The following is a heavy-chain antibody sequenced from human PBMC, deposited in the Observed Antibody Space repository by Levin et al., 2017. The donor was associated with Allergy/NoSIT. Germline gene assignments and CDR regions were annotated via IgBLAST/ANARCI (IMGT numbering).Heavy chain of an antibody. V-gene: IGHV3-53*01. CDR1: GFTVSSNY. Sequence: GESLKISCAASGFTVSSNYMSWVRQAPGKGLEWVSVFYSGGSTYYADPVKGRFTIPRDNSKNTLYLQMNSLRAEDTAVYYCARAPLRRGCSGGSCFERRDADAFDTWGQGTMVTVSS. J-gene: IGHJ3*02. CDR2: FYSGGST. CDR3: ARAPLRRGCSGGSCFERRDADAFDT. D-gene: IGHD2-15*01.